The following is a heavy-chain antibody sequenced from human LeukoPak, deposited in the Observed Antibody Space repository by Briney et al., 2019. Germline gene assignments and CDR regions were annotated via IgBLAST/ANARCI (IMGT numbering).Heavy chain of an antibody. CDR3: VAMLRGVGY. Sequence: PGGSLRLSCAASGFTFSGSAIHWVRQASGKGLEWVGRIRSKANSYATSSAASVKGRFTISRDDSKNTAYLQMNSLKTEDTAVYFCVAMLRGVGYWGQGTLVTVSS. V-gene: IGHV3-73*01. CDR2: IRSKANSYAT. J-gene: IGHJ4*02. CDR1: GFTFSGSA. D-gene: IGHD3-10*01.